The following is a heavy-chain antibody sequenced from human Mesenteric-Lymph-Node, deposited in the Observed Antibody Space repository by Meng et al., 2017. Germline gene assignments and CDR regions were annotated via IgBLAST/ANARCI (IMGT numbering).Heavy chain of an antibody. J-gene: IGHJ4*02. Sequence: GESLKISCTASGFTFSAHWLSWVRQAPGKGPEWVATIKQEGSEKYYVDSVKGRFTISRDNAKNSLYLQMNSLRAEDTAVYYCARDPYIEYYGGNSPDYWGQGTLVTVSS. CDR3: ARDPYIEYYGGNSPDY. D-gene: IGHD4-23*01. CDR2: IKQEGSEK. CDR1: GFTFSAHW. V-gene: IGHV3-7*01.